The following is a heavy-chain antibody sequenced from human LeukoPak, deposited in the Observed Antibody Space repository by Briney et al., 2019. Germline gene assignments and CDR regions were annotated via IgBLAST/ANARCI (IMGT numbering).Heavy chain of an antibody. CDR2: INTNTGNP. CDR1: GYTFTGYY. CDR3: ARDGVSSSWYPYYYYYYMDV. V-gene: IGHV7-4-1*02. Sequence: ASVKVSCKASGYTFTGYYMHWVRQAPGQGLEWMGWINTNTGNPTYAQGFTGRFVFSLDTSVSTAHLQISSLKAEDTAVYYCARDGVSSSWYPYYYYYYMDVWGKGTTVTVSS. D-gene: IGHD6-13*01. J-gene: IGHJ6*03.